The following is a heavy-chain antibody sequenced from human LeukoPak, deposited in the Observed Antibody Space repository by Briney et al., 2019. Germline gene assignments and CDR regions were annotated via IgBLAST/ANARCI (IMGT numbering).Heavy chain of an antibody. CDR3: ASKRKWYYYDSSGYYGIDY. CDR2: ISYDGSNK. CDR1: GFTFSSYG. J-gene: IGHJ4*02. Sequence: GGSLRLSCAASGFTFSSYGMHWVRQAPGKGLEWVAVISYDGSNKYYADSVKGRFTISRDNSKNTLYLQMNSLRAEDTAVYYCASKRKWYYYDSSGYYGIDYWGQGTLVTVSS. D-gene: IGHD3-22*01. V-gene: IGHV3-30*03.